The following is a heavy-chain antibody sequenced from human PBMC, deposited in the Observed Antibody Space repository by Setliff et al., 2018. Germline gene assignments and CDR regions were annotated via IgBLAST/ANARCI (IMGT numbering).Heavy chain of an antibody. CDR2: INTNAGNP. CDR1: RYTFTTYA. J-gene: IGHJ6*03. Sequence: SVKVSCKASRYTFTTYAISWMRQAPGQGLEWMGWINTNAGNPSYAQGFTGRFVFSLDTSVSTAYLQISSLKAEDTALYYCARASRFGTIKYRGDYYMDVWGKGTTVTVSS. D-gene: IGHD3-10*01. CDR3: ARASRFGTIKYRGDYYMDV. V-gene: IGHV7-4-1*02.